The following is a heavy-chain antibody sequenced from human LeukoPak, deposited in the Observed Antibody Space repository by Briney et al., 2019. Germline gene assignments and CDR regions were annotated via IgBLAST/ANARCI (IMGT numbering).Heavy chain of an antibody. J-gene: IGHJ4*02. Sequence: GGSLRLSCAASGFTVSSYSMNWVRQAPGKGREWVSSISSSSSYIYYADSVKGRFTISRDNAKNSLYLQMNSLRAEDTAVYYCARGGSGSYNMFDYWGQGTLVTVSS. CDR2: ISSSSSYI. V-gene: IGHV3-21*01. CDR3: ARGGSGSYNMFDY. D-gene: IGHD1-26*01. CDR1: GFTVSSYS.